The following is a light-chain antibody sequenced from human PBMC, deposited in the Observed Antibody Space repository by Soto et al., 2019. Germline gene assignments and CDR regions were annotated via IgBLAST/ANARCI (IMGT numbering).Light chain of an antibody. V-gene: IGKV1-5*03. CDR2: KAS. Sequence: DIQMTQSPSTLSGSVGDRVTITCRATQTISGWLAWYQQKPGKAPKLLIYKASSLESGVPSRFSGSGSGTEFPLTISSLQHDDFAEYYCQQYGSSGTFGQGTKVDIK. J-gene: IGKJ1*01. CDR1: QTISGW. CDR3: QQYGSSGT.